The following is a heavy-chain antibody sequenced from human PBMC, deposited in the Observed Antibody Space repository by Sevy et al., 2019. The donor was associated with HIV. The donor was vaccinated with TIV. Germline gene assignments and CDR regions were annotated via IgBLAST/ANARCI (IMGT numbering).Heavy chain of an antibody. CDR1: GYTFTNND. D-gene: IGHD3-10*01. Sequence: ASVKVSCKTSGYTFTNNDINWLRQAAGQCLEWMGWMSPDSGRAGYAQRFQGRVTFTRDTSRSKVYMELSNLTSDDTDVYYCTRYIAVFRRGSYYNFMDVWGQGTSVTVSS. V-gene: IGHV1-8*03. CDR3: TRYIAVFRRGSYYNFMDV. CDR2: MSPDSGRA. J-gene: IGHJ6*02.